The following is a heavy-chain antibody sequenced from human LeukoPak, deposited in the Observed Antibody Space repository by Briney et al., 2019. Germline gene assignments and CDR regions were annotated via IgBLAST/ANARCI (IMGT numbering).Heavy chain of an antibody. V-gene: IGHV3-30*18. CDR1: GFIFNKYD. CDR2: ISYDGSNK. J-gene: IGHJ4*02. Sequence: GGSPRLSCAASGFIFNKYDMHWVRQAPGKGLEWVAVISYDGSNKYYIDSVKGRFTISRDNSKNTLYLQMNSLRREDTAVYYCAKDRSKGYYGDEFDFWGQGTLVTVSS. D-gene: IGHD4-17*01. CDR3: AKDRSKGYYGDEFDF.